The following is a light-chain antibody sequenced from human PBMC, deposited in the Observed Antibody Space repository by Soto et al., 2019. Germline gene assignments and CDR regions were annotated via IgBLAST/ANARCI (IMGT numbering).Light chain of an antibody. CDR3: AAWDASLNGVV. V-gene: IGLV1-44*01. CDR2: SNN. Sequence: QSVLTQPPSASGTPGQRVTISCSGSSSNIGSKTVNWYQQLPGTAPKLLIYSNNQRPSGVPDRFSGSKSGTSASLAISGLQSEDEGDYYCAAWDASLNGVVLGGGTKLTVL. CDR1: SSNIGSKT. J-gene: IGLJ2*01.